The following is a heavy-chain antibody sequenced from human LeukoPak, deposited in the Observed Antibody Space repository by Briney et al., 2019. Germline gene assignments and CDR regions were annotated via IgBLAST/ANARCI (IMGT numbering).Heavy chain of an antibody. Sequence: PGGSLRLSYAASGFTFRTYSMSWVRQAPGKGLEWVSSISSSSSYIYYADSVKGRFTISRDNAKNSLYLQMNSLRAGDTAVYYCARDHDYYDSSGNFDYWGQGTLVTVSS. CDR3: ARDHDYYDSSGNFDY. D-gene: IGHD3-22*01. CDR2: ISSSSSYI. CDR1: GFTFRTYS. V-gene: IGHV3-21*01. J-gene: IGHJ4*02.